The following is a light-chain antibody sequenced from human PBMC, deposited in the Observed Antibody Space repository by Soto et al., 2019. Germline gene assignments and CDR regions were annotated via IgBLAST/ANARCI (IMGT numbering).Light chain of an antibody. CDR1: QSISSY. CDR2: AAS. Sequence: DIQMTQSPSSLSASVGDRVTITCRASQSISSYLNWYQHKPGKAPRLLIYAASSLQSGVPSRFSGSGSGTDFTLTISSLQPEDSAAYYCQQSYSTPVDFGPGTKLEIK. V-gene: IGKV1-39*01. CDR3: QQSYSTPVD. J-gene: IGKJ2*01.